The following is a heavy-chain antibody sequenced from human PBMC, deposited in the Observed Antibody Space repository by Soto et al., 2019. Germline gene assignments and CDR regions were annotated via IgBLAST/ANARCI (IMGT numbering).Heavy chain of an antibody. CDR1: GGSVNSDNYY. V-gene: IGHV4-61*01. J-gene: IGHJ4*02. CDR2: IYHTGRT. CDR3: AREFSNTPEAFDS. D-gene: IGHD3-3*02. Sequence: SEILSLTCTVSGGSVNSDNYYWSWIRQPPGKGLEWIGYIYHTGRTNYNPSLESRITISLDTSKNQFSLTLSSVTAADTALFYCAREFSNTPEAFDSWGQGALVTVSS.